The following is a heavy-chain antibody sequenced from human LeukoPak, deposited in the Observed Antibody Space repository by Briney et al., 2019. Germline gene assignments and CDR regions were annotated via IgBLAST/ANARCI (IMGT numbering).Heavy chain of an antibody. CDR3: ESQRIVASDY. D-gene: IGHD2-15*01. Sequence: GGSLRLSCAASGFDFSTYSMNWVRQAPGKGLEWVSSISGKSDYIYYVDSVKGRFTVSRDNAKNSLFLQMNSLRAEDTAVYYCESQRIVASDYWGQGPVDRVFS. V-gene: IGHV3-21*01. J-gene: IGHJ4*02. CDR2: ISGKSDYI. CDR1: GFDFSTYS.